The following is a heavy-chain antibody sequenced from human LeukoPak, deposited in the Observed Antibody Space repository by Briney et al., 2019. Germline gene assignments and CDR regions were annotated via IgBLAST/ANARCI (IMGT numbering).Heavy chain of an antibody. CDR1: GYTFDDYA. Sequence: AGGSLRLSCAASGYTFDDYAMHWVRQAPGKGLEWVSGISWNSGSIGYADSVKGRFTISRDNAKNSLYLQMNSLRAEDTALYHCARGSTVRGSYQGWFDPWGQGTLVTVSS. CDR2: ISWNSGSI. V-gene: IGHV3-9*01. J-gene: IGHJ5*02. CDR3: ARGSTVRGSYQGWFDP. D-gene: IGHD1-26*01.